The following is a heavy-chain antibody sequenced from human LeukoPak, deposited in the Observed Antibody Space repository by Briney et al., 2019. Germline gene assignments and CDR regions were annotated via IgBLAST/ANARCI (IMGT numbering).Heavy chain of an antibody. V-gene: IGHV5-51*01. CDR2: IYPGDSDT. D-gene: IGHD3-3*01. CDR3: ARPYDFWSGDQAAFDI. CDR1: GYSFTSYW. Sequence: GESLKISCKGSGYSFTSYWIGWVRQMPGKGLEWMGIIYPGDSDTRYSPSFQGQVTISADKSISTAYLQWSSLKASDTAMYYCARPYDFWSGDQAAFDIWGQGTMVTVSS. J-gene: IGHJ3*02.